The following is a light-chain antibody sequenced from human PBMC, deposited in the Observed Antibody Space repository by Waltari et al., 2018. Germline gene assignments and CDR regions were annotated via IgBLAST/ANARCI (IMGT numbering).Light chain of an antibody. CDR1: HRINIW. CDR3: QQFDTDVT. CDR2: KAS. J-gene: IGKJ2*01. V-gene: IGKV1-5*01. Sequence: IQVIQSPPTLSASVGDTVTISCRVSHRINIWLAWYQQKPGKAPKLLIKKASTLEDGVPSRFSGSGSGTEFTLTIKSLQPDDFGTYFCQQFDTDVTFGQGTKVEI.